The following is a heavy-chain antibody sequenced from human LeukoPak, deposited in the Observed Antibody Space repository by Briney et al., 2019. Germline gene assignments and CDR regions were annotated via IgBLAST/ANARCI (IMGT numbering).Heavy chain of an antibody. CDR1: GFTFSTYW. CDR3: ARDKGSSPGIAVAGFNAFDI. Sequence: GGSLRLSCAASGFTFSTYWMHWVRQAPGKGLVWVSRINSDGSTTNYADSVKGRFTISRDNAKNTLYLQMNSLRAEDTAVYYCARDKGSSPGIAVAGFNAFDIWGQGTMVTVSS. J-gene: IGHJ3*02. D-gene: IGHD6-19*01. V-gene: IGHV3-74*01. CDR2: INSDGSTT.